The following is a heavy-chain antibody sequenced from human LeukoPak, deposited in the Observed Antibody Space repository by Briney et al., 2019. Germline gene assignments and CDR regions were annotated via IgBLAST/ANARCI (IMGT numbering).Heavy chain of an antibody. Sequence: SETLSLTCTVSGGSISSYYWSWIRQPAGKGLEWIGRIYTSGSTNYNPSLKSRVTMSVDTSKNQFSLKLSSVTAADTAVYYCARDKVVVVAAGVYFDLWGRGTLVTVSS. CDR2: IYTSGST. CDR3: ARDKVVVVAAGVYFDL. J-gene: IGHJ2*01. D-gene: IGHD2-15*01. CDR1: GGSISSYY. V-gene: IGHV4-4*07.